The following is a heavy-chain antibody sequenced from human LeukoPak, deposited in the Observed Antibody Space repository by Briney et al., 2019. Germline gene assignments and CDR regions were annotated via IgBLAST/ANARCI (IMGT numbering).Heavy chain of an antibody. CDR2: ISGSGGST. D-gene: IGHD3-9*01. CDR3: AKGQLRYFDWLFQYYYYGMDV. J-gene: IGHJ6*02. V-gene: IGHV3-23*01. Sequence: GGSLRLSCAASGFTFSSYAMSWVRQAPGKGLEWVSAISGSGGSTYYADSVKGRFTISRDNSKNTLYLQMNSLRAEDTAVYYCAKGQLRYFDWLFQYYYYGMDVWGQGTTVTVSS. CDR1: GFTFSSYA.